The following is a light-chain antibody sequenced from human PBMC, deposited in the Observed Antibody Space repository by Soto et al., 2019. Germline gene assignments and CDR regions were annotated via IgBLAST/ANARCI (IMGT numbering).Light chain of an antibody. Sequence: EIVLTQSPATLSLSPGERATLSCRASQRISSYLAWYQQKPGQAPRLRIYDASNRATGIPARFSGSGSGTDFTLTIASLESEDFAVYYCQQRSGGYSLGQGTKLELK. CDR1: QRISSY. J-gene: IGKJ2*01. CDR3: QQRSGGYS. CDR2: DAS. V-gene: IGKV3-11*01.